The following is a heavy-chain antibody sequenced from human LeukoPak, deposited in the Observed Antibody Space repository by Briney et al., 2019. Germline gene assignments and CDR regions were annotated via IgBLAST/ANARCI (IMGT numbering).Heavy chain of an antibody. D-gene: IGHD6-13*01. CDR3: ARDADIAAAASPYYFDY. V-gene: IGHV1-69*04. J-gene: IGHJ4*02. CDR1: GGTFSSYA. Sequence: ASVKVSCKASGGTFSSYAISWVRQAPGQGLEWMGRIIPILGIANYAQKFQGRVTMTRDTSTSTVYMELSSLRSEDTAVYYCARDADIAAAASPYYFDYWGQGTLVTVSS. CDR2: IIPILGIA.